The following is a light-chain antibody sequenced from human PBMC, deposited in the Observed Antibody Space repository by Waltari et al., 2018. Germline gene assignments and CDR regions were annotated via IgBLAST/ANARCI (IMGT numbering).Light chain of an antibody. CDR3: QQYGSSSSIT. Sequence: EIVLTQSPGTLSLSPGERATLSCRASQRVSSSYLAWYQQKPGQAPRLLIYGASSRATGIPDRFSGSGSGTDFTLTSSRLEPEDFAVYYCQQYGSSSSITFGQGTRLEIK. CDR2: GAS. V-gene: IGKV3-20*01. CDR1: QRVSSSY. J-gene: IGKJ5*01.